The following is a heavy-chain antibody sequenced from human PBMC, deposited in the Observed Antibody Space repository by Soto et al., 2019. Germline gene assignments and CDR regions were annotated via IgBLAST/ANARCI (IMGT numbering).Heavy chain of an antibody. CDR2: IYPGDSDT. D-gene: IGHD6-13*01. J-gene: IGHJ6*02. V-gene: IGHV5-51*01. Sequence: GESLKISCKGSVYSFTSYWIGWVRQMPGKGLEWMGIIYPGDSDTRYSPSFQGQVTISADKSISTAYLQWSSLKASDTAMYYCARHRYSALTDYGMVVWGQGTTVTVSS. CDR1: VYSFTSYW. CDR3: ARHRYSALTDYGMVV.